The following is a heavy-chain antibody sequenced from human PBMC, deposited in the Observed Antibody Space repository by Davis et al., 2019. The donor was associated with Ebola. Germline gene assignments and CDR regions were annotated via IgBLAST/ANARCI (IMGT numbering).Heavy chain of an antibody. CDR1: GGSISTSIYY. Sequence: SETLSLTCTVSGGSISTSIYYWGCIRQPPGKGLEWIGSIYFSGSTYYNPSLESRVTISGDTSKNQFSLKLSSVPAADTAVYYCARLGRDYDFFWGSYEVVYWGQGTLVTVSS. J-gene: IGHJ4*02. V-gene: IGHV4-39*01. D-gene: IGHD3-16*01. CDR2: IYFSGST. CDR3: ARLGRDYDFFWGSYEVVY.